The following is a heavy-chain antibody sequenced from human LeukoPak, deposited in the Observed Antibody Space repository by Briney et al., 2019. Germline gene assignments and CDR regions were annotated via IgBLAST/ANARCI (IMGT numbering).Heavy chain of an antibody. V-gene: IGHV3-7*01. J-gene: IGHJ4*02. CDR2: IKEDGSEK. CDR1: GFTFSRYW. D-gene: IGHD3-9*01. CDR3: ARAEGGYDILTGYFPDY. Sequence: GGSLRLSCAASGFTFSRYWMTWVRQAPGKGLEWVASIKEDGSEKYSVDSVKGRFTISRDNAKNSLFLQMNSLRAEDTAVYYCARAEGGYDILTGYFPDYWGQGTLVTVS.